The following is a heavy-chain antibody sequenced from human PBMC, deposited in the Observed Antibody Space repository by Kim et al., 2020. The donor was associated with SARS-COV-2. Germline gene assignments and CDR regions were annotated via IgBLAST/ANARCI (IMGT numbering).Heavy chain of an antibody. V-gene: IGHV1-2*06. CDR3: ARGKGGSYGHFDY. CDR1: GYTFTGYY. CDR2: INPNSGGT. Sequence: ASVKVSCKASGYTFTGYYMHWVRQAPGQGLEWMGRINPNSGGTNYAQKFQGRVTMTRDTSISTAYMELSRLRSDDTAGYYCARGKGGSYGHFDYWGQGTLVTVSS. J-gene: IGHJ4*02. D-gene: IGHD1-26*01.